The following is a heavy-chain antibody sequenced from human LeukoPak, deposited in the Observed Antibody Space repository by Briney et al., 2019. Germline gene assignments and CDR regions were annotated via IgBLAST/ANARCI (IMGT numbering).Heavy chain of an antibody. CDR2: ISSSGSTI. CDR1: GFTFSSYK. D-gene: IGHD3-10*02. J-gene: IGHJ6*04. Sequence: PGGSLRLSCAASGFTFSSYKMNWVRQAPGKGLEWVSYISSSGSTIYYADSVKGRFTISSDNSENSLYLQMNRLRAEDTAVYYCAELGITMIGGVWGKGTTVTISS. CDR3: AELGITMIGGV. V-gene: IGHV3-48*03.